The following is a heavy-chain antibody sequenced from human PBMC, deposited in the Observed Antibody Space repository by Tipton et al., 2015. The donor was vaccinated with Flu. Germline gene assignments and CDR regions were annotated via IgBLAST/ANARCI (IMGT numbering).Heavy chain of an antibody. CDR2: IGHTGNT. V-gene: IGHV4-38-2*01. CDR3: ARHTGDSVRGVIDY. Sequence: TLSLTCSVSGDSIGSRYFWGWIRQPPGKGLEWIGNIGHTGNTYHNPSLKSRLTISVDTSKNQFSLRLSSVTAADTAVYYCARHTGDSVRGVIDYWGQGTLVTVSS. D-gene: IGHD3-10*02. J-gene: IGHJ4*02. CDR1: GDSIGSRYF.